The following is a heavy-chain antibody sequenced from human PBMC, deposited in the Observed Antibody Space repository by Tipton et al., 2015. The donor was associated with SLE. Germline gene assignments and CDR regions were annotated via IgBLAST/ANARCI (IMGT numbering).Heavy chain of an antibody. CDR3: AKDSLVCTGGSCYPHNWLDH. CDR1: GFTFGSYW. J-gene: IGHJ5*02. CDR2: IKQDGSEK. Sequence: SLRLSCATSGFTFGSYWMTWVRQAPGKGLEWVANIKQDGSEKYYVDSVKGRFTISRDNTKNSLFLQMDSLRAEDTAVYYCAKDSLVCTGGSCYPHNWLDHWGQGTLVSVSS. D-gene: IGHD2-15*01. V-gene: IGHV3-7*01.